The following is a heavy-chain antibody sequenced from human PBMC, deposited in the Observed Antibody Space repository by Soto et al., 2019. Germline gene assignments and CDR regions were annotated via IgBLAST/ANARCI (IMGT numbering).Heavy chain of an antibody. J-gene: IGHJ4*02. V-gene: IGHV1-69*13. CDR1: GGTFSSYA. Sequence: GASVKVSCKASGGTFSSYAISWVRQAPGQGLEWMGGIIPIFGTANYAQKFQGRVTITADESTSTAYMELSSLRSDDTAVYYCARDVDSGYEDFDYWGQGTLVTVSS. CDR2: IIPIFGTA. CDR3: ARDVDSGYEDFDY. D-gene: IGHD5-12*01.